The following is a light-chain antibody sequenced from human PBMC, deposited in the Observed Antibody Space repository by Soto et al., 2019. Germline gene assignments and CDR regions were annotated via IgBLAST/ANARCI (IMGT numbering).Light chain of an antibody. Sequence: DIQMTQSPSSVSASVGDRVTITCRASHDISTYLAWYQQKPGKAPKLMIYEASTLQSGVPSRFSGSGSGTEFTLTISGLLPEDFATYHCQQLNTLPFTFGQGTRLDTK. CDR3: QQLNTLPFT. V-gene: IGKV1-9*01. J-gene: IGKJ5*01. CDR2: EAS. CDR1: HDISTY.